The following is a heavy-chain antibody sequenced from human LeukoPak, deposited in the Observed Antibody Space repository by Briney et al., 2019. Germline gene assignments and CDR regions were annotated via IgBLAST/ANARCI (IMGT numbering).Heavy chain of an antibody. J-gene: IGHJ4*02. D-gene: IGHD3-22*01. V-gene: IGHV1-69*01. CDR1: GYTFTSYG. CDR2: IIPISGTA. Sequence: ASVKVSCKASGYTFTSYGISWVRQAPGQGLEWMGGIIPISGTANYAQKFQGRVTITADESTSTAYMELSSLRSEDTAVYYCARETSSGYYRFFDYWGQGTLVTVSS. CDR3: ARETSSGYYRFFDY.